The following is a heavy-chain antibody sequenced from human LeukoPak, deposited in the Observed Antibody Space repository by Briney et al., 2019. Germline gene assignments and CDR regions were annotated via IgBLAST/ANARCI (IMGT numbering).Heavy chain of an antibody. Sequence: SETLSLTCAVYGGSFSGYYWGWIRQPPGKGLEWIGSMYSTGTTYYNPSLKSRVAISVDTSKNQFSLRLTSVTAADTAVYYCARHAMIRGAMSWFDPWGQGTLVAVSS. D-gene: IGHD3-10*01. V-gene: IGHV4-39*01. CDR3: ARHAMIRGAMSWFDP. CDR1: GGSFSGYY. CDR2: MYSTGTT. J-gene: IGHJ5*02.